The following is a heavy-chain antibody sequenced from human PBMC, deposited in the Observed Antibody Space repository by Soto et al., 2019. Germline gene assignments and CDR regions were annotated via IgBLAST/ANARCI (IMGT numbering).Heavy chain of an antibody. V-gene: IGHV1-2*04. Sequence: ASVKVSCKASGYTFTGYYMHWVRQAPGQGLEWMGWINPNSGGTNYAQKFQGWVTMTRDTSISTAYMELRSLRSDDTAVYYCARDGRNWRDEPYFDYWGQGTLVTVSS. J-gene: IGHJ4*02. CDR1: GYTFTGYY. CDR3: ARDGRNWRDEPYFDY. CDR2: INPNSGGT. D-gene: IGHD3-3*01.